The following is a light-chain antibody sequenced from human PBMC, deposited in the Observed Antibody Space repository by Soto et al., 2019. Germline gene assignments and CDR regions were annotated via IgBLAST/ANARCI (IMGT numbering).Light chain of an antibody. J-gene: IGLJ1*01. V-gene: IGLV2-14*01. CDR1: SSDVGGYNY. CDR3: SSYTTSNTRQIV. CDR2: DVS. Sequence: QSALPQPASVSGSPGQSITISCTGTSSDVGGYNYVSWYQQHPGKAPKFMIYDVSNRPSGASNRFSGSKSGNTASLTISGLQAEDEADYYCSSYTTSNTRQIVFGTGTKVTVL.